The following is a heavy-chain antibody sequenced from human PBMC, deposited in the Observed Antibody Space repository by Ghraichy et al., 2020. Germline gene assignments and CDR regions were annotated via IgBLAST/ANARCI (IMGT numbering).Heavy chain of an antibody. V-gene: IGHV3-64D*06. J-gene: IGHJ5*02. CDR2: ISSNGGST. CDR3: VKGHIVVVKGWFDP. CDR1: GFTFSSYA. D-gene: IGHD2-21*01. Sequence: GESLNISCSASGFTFSSYAMHWVRQAPGKGLEYVSAISSNGGSTYYADSVKGRFTISRDNSKNTLYLQMSSLRAEDTAVYYCVKGHIVVVKGWFDPWGQGTLVTVSS.